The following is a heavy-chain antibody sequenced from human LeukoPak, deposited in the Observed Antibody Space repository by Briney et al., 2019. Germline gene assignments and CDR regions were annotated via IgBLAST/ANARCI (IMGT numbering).Heavy chain of an antibody. CDR2: IKQDGSEK. Sequence: GGSLRLSCAASGFTFSSYWMSWVRQAPGKGLEWVAHIKQDGSEKYYVDSVKGRFTISRDNAKNSLYLQMNSLRAEDTAVYYGARARCTNGVCYTQDYYFDYWGQGTLVTVSS. J-gene: IGHJ4*02. V-gene: IGHV3-7*01. CDR3: ARARCTNGVCYTQDYYFDY. CDR1: GFTFSSYW. D-gene: IGHD2-8*01.